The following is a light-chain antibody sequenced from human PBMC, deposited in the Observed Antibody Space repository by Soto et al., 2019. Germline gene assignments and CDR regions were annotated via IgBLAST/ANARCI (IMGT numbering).Light chain of an antibody. CDR2: DTS. CDR1: QRVSGGY. Sequence: DIVLTQSPATLSLSPGDRATLSCGASQRVSGGYLAWYQRKPGLAPRLIIYDTSYRATGIPDRISGSGSGTDFTLTISRLEPEDFAVYYCQQYGSSPSFGQGTKVDIK. V-gene: IGKV3D-20*01. J-gene: IGKJ1*01. CDR3: QQYGSSPS.